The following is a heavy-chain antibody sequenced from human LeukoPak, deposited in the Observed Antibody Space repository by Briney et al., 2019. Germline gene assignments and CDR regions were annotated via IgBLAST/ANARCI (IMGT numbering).Heavy chain of an antibody. V-gene: IGHV4-59*10. D-gene: IGHD3-10*01. CDR1: GGSFSGYY. CDR2: LYSSGSP. J-gene: IGHJ2*01. Sequence: SETLSLTCAVYGGSFSGYYWSWIRQPAGKGLEWIGRLYSSGSPNYNPSLKSRVTMSLDTSKNQFSLKLTSVTAADAAVYYCARAPGYYGSGSYSTYWYFDLWGRGTLVTVSS. CDR3: ARAPGYYGSGSYSTYWYFDL.